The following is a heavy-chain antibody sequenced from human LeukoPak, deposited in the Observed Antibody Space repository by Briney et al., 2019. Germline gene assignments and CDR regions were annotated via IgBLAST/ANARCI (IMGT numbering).Heavy chain of an antibody. V-gene: IGHV4-61*02. D-gene: IGHD2-15*01. Sequence: SSETLSLTCTVSGGSISSGSYYWSWIRQPAGKGLEWIGRIYTSGSTNYNPSLKSRVTISVDTSKNQFSLKLSSVTAADTAVYYCAREQLGYCSGGSCYNKILGYYYYMDVWGKGTTVTISS. CDR2: IYTSGST. CDR3: AREQLGYCSGGSCYNKILGYYYYMDV. CDR1: GGSISSGSYY. J-gene: IGHJ6*03.